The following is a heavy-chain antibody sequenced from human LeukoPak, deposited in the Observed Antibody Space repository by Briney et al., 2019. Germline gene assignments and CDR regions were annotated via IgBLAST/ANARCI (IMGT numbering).Heavy chain of an antibody. CDR1: GFIISNYS. V-gene: IGHV3-48*02. CDR2: ISSGTGNK. CDR3: ARFSGTITAFDI. J-gene: IGHJ3*02. D-gene: IGHD3-10*01. Sequence: GGSLRLSCAASGFIISNYSMSWVRQAPGKGLGWVSYISSGTGNKYYADSVKGRFTISRDNAKNSLYLQMNSLRDEDTAVYHCARFSGTITAFDIWGQGTLVTVSS.